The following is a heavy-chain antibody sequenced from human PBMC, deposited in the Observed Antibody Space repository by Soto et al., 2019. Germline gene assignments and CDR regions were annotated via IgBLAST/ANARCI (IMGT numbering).Heavy chain of an antibody. V-gene: IGHV1-69*13. CDR1: GGTFSSYA. J-gene: IGHJ6*02. CDR2: IIPIFGTA. CDR3: ASGYYYDSSGYFNAYYYYGMDV. Sequence: SVKVSCKASGGTFSSYAISWVRQAPGQGLEWMGGIIPIFGTANYAQKFQGRVTITADESTSTAYMELSSLRSEDTAVYYCASGYYYDSSGYFNAYYYYGMDVWGQGTTVTVS. D-gene: IGHD3-22*01.